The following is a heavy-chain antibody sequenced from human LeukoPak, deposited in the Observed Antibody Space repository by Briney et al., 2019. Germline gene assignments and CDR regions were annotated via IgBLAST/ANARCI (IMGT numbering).Heavy chain of an antibody. CDR1: GFTFSDYA. CDR2: IGRSGRST. CDR3: ARGYCSRGSCLAAFDV. Sequence: PGGSLRLSCAASGFTFSDYAMGWVRQTPGKGLEWVSCIGRSGRSTFYANAVLGRFTISRDNSKNTMYLQIGSLRAEDTAVYYCARGYCSRGSCLAAFDVWGQGTLVTVSS. V-gene: IGHV3-23*01. D-gene: IGHD2-15*01. J-gene: IGHJ3*01.